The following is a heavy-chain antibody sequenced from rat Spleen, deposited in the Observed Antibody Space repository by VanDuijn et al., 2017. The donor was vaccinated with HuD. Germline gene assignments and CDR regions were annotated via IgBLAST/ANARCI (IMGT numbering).Heavy chain of an antibody. V-gene: IGHV5-20*01. CDR3: TTPIGHY. CDR1: GFTFSNYG. D-gene: IGHD1-5*01. CDR2: ISYDGGST. Sequence: EVQLVESGGGLVQPGRSMKLSCAASGFTFSNYGMAWVRQAPKKGLEWVAYISYDGGSTYYRDPVKGRFTISRDNAKSTLYLQMDSLRSEDTATYYCTTPIGHYWGQGVMVTVSS. J-gene: IGHJ2*01.